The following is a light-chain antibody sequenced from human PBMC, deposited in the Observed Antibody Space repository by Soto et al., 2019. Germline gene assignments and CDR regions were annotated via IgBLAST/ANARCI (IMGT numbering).Light chain of an antibody. J-gene: IGKJ1*01. CDR3: QQYNSFSGT. CDR1: QSITSW. CDR2: DAS. V-gene: IGKV1-5*01. Sequence: DIQMTQSPSTLSASVGDRITLTCRASQSITSWLAWYQQKPGKAPKLLIYDASSLESGVPSRFSGSGSGTEFTLTISSLQPDDFATYYCQQYNSFSGTFGQGTKVEI.